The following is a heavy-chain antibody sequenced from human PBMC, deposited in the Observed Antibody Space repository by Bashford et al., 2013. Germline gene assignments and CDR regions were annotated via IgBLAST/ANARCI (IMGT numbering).Heavy chain of an antibody. CDR2: MDQSGIT. CDR3: ATSRDPYSGFDYSNYYYHGLAP. CDR1: GGSFTDFF. Sequence: SETLSLTCTVSGGSFTDFFWSWIRQPPGRGLEWIGQMDQSGITTYNPSLKSRITISVDTSKSQFFLKLSSMTAADTGVYFXATSRDPYSGFDYSNYYYHGLAPGARGPRVTVSS. V-gene: IGHV4-34*01. J-gene: IGHJ6*02. D-gene: IGHD5-12*01.